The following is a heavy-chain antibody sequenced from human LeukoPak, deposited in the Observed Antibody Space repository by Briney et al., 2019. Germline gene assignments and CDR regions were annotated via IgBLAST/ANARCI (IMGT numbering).Heavy chain of an antibody. CDR1: GGTFSSYA. J-gene: IGHJ3*02. Sequence: ASVKVSCKASGGTFSSYAISWVRQAPGQGLEWMGGIIPIFGTANYAQKFQGRVTITADESTSTAYMELSSLISEDTAVYYCARDKGIRYFDWSPTPNRAFDIWGQGTMVTVSS. D-gene: IGHD3-9*01. CDR3: ARDKGIRYFDWSPTPNRAFDI. V-gene: IGHV1-69*13. CDR2: IIPIFGTA.